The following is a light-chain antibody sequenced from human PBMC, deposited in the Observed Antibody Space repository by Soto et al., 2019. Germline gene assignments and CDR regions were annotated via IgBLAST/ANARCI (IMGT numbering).Light chain of an antibody. Sequence: DIQMTQSPSSLSASVGDRVTITCRASQSISSYLNWYQQKPGKAPKLLIYAAPSLQSGVPSRFSGSGSGTDFTLTISSLQPEDFATYYCQQSYSTPRTTFGGGTKVDIK. CDR3: QQSYSTPRTT. CDR2: AAP. CDR1: QSISSY. J-gene: IGKJ4*01. V-gene: IGKV1-39*01.